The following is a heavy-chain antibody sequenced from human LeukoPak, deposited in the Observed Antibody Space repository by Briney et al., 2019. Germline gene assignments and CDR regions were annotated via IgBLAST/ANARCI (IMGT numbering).Heavy chain of an antibody. CDR3: ARVIDYDSSGANYYYYLDV. Sequence: SVNVSCKASVGTFSSYAIILVRQAPGQGREWMGGIILIFGTANYAQKFQGSVTITTDESTSTAYMELSSLRSEDTAVYYCARVIDYDSSGANYYYYLDVWGKGTTVTVSS. CDR1: VGTFSSYA. V-gene: IGHV1-69*05. D-gene: IGHD3-22*01. CDR2: IILIFGTA. J-gene: IGHJ6*03.